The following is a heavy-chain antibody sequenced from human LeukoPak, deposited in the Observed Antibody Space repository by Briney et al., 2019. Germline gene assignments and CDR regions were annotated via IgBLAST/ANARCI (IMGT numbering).Heavy chain of an antibody. CDR1: GGSISSGDYS. CDR3: AREENSSSWYSNWFDP. Sequence: SQTLSLTCAVSGGSISSGDYSWSWIRQHPGKGLEWIGYIYYSGSTYYNPSLKSRVTISVDTSKNQFSLKLSSVTAADTAVYYCAREENSSSWYSNWFDPWGQGTLVTVSS. D-gene: IGHD6-13*01. CDR2: IYYSGST. V-gene: IGHV4-31*11. J-gene: IGHJ5*02.